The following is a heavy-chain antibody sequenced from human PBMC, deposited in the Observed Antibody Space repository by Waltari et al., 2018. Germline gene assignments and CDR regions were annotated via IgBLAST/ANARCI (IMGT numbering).Heavy chain of an antibody. V-gene: IGHV1-2*06. D-gene: IGHD2-15*01. CDR2: INPNSGGT. CDR1: GYTFTGYY. CDR3: ARDRYVVVAAKGLGHWFDP. Sequence: QVQLVQSGAEVKKPGASVKVSCKASGYTFTGYYMHWVRQAPGQGLEWMGRINPNSGGTNYAQKFQGRVTMTRDTSISTAYMELSRLRSDDTAVYYCARDRYVVVAAKGLGHWFDPWGQGTLVTVSS. J-gene: IGHJ5*02.